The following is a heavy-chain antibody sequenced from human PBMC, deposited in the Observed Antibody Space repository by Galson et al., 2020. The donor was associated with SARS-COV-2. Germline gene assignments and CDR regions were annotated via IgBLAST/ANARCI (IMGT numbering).Heavy chain of an antibody. Sequence: GESLKISCAASGFTFSSYSMNWVRQAPGKGLEWVSSISSSSSYIYYADSVKGRFTISRDNAKNSLYLQMNSLRAEDTAVYYCARVKGPGYSSSWHYYYYYYGMDVWGQGTTVTVSS. V-gene: IGHV3-21*01. J-gene: IGHJ6*02. D-gene: IGHD6-13*01. CDR3: ARVKGPGYSSSWHYYYYYYGMDV. CDR1: GFTFSSYS. CDR2: ISSSSSYI.